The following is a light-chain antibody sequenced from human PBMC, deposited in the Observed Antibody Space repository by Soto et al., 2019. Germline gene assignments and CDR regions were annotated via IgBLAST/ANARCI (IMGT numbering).Light chain of an antibody. V-gene: IGKV3-20*01. CDR1: QSVRSSC. CDR2: AAS. Sequence: ELGLTQSPGTLSLSPGERATLSCRASQSVRSSCLAWYQQKTGQAPRLLIDAASNRATGIPVRFSGSGSGTDFTLTISRLEPEDFAVYYCQHYADSLWTFGQGTQVEIK. J-gene: IGKJ1*01. CDR3: QHYADSLWT.